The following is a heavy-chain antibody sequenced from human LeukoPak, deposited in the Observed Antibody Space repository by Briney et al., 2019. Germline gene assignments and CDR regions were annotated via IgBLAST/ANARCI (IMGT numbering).Heavy chain of an antibody. CDR1: GFTFTNSA. CDR2: IVVGSGKT. V-gene: IGHV1-58*02. CDR3: ARYQAVKTPPPYGLDV. D-gene: IGHD2-15*01. J-gene: IGHJ6*02. Sequence: SVKVSCKASGFTFTNSAMQWVRQARGKRLEWIGWIVVGSGKTNFAQKFQERVTITRDTSTNTAYMELSSLRSEETAVYYGARYQAVKTPPPYGLDVWGQGTTVTVSS.